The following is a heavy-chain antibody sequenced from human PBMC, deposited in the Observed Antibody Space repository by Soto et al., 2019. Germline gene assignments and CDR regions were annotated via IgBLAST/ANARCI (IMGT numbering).Heavy chain of an antibody. V-gene: IGHV3-30-3*01. Sequence: QVQLVESGGGVVQPGRSLRLSCAASGFTFNRHAMHWVRQAPGKGLEWVAVTSYDGSNKYYADSVKGRFTISRDNSKNTLYLQMNSLGTEDTAVYYCARDTRGFSGMDVWGQGTTVTVSS. D-gene: IGHD3-3*01. J-gene: IGHJ6*02. CDR3: ARDTRGFSGMDV. CDR1: GFTFNRHA. CDR2: TSYDGSNK.